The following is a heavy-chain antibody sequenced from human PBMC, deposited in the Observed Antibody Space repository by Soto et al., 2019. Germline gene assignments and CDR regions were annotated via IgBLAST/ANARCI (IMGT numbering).Heavy chain of an antibody. CDR3: ARDPGAITGAGNFDY. J-gene: IGHJ4*02. CDR2: ISGSGIST. V-gene: IGHV3-23*01. Sequence: EVQLLESGGGLVQPGGSLRLSCAASAFTFSSYAMSWVRQSPGKGLEWVSGISGSGISTYYADSVKGRFSISRDNSKNTLYLQMDSLRAEDTAVYYCARDPGAITGAGNFDYWGQGTLVNVSS. D-gene: IGHD6-19*01. CDR1: AFTFSSYA.